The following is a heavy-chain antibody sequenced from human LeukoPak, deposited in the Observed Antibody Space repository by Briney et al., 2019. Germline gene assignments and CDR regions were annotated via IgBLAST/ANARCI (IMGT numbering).Heavy chain of an antibody. CDR3: AKFNTNPGHALDI. CDR2: IRPDGRET. D-gene: IGHD2-2*01. CDR1: GFTFTNHW. Sequence: GGSLRLSCAASGFTFTNHWMHWVRQAPGKGLVWVSRIRPDGRETNHADSVKGRFTISRDNAKNTLYLQMNSLRAEDTAVYYCAKFNTNPGHALDIWGQGTMVTVSS. V-gene: IGHV3-74*01. J-gene: IGHJ3*02.